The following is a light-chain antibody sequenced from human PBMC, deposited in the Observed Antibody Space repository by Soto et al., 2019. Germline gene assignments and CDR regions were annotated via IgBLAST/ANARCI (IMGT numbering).Light chain of an antibody. CDR2: EDD. V-gene: IGLV6-57*03. CDR3: QSYDSSNLVL. CDR1: SGSIASNY. Sequence: NFMLTQPHSVSESPGKTVTLSCTRSSGSIASNYVQWYQQRPGSAPTTMIYEDDQRPSGVPDRFSGSIDSSSNSASLTISGLKTEDEADCYCQSYDSSNLVLFGGGTKLTVL. J-gene: IGLJ2*01.